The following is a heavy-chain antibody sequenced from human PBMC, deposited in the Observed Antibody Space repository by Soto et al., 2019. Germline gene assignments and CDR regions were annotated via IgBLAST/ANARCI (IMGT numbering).Heavy chain of an antibody. Sequence: PSETLSLTCAVYGGSFSGYYWSWIRQPPGKGLEWIGEINHSGSTNYNPSLKSRVTISVDTSKNQFSLKLSSVTAADTAVYYCARGTVDIVATIPTETSYYFDYWGQGTLVTVSS. CDR1: GGSFSGYY. V-gene: IGHV4-34*01. J-gene: IGHJ4*02. D-gene: IGHD5-12*01. CDR3: ARGTVDIVATIPTETSYYFDY. CDR2: INHSGST.